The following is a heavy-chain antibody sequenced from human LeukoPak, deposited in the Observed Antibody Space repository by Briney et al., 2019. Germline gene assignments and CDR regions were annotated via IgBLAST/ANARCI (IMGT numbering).Heavy chain of an antibody. CDR1: GFTFSTFG. CDR2: ISGSGGST. CDR3: AKDAHDCSSTSCYGAEYFQH. D-gene: IGHD2-2*01. V-gene: IGHV3-23*01. J-gene: IGHJ1*01. Sequence: GGSLRLSCAASGFTFSTFGMSWVRQSPGKGLECVSSISGSGGSTYYADSVKGRFTISRDNSKNTLYPQMNSLRAEDTAVYYCAKDAHDCSSTSCYGAEYFQHWGQGTLVTVSS.